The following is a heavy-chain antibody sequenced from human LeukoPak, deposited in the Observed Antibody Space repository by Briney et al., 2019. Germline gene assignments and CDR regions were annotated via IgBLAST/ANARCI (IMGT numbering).Heavy chain of an antibody. CDR1: GGSISSSSYY. V-gene: IGHV4-39*01. J-gene: IGHJ5*02. Sequence: RPSETLSLTCTVSGGSISSSSYYWGWIRQPPGKGLEWIGNIYYSGSTYYNPSLKSRVTISVDTSKNQFSLKLSSVTAADTAVYYCARDISIAVAGPHGGNWFDPWGQGTLVTVSS. CDR3: ARDISIAVAGPHGGNWFDP. D-gene: IGHD6-19*01. CDR2: IYYSGST.